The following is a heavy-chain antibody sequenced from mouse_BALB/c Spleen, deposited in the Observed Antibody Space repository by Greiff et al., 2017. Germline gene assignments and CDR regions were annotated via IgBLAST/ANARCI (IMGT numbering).Heavy chain of an antibody. D-gene: IGHD2-4*01. Sequence: EVMLVESGGGLVKPGGSLKLSCAASGFTFSSYAMSWVRQTPEKRMEWVASISSGGSTYYPDSVKGRFTISRDNARNILYLQMSSLRSKDTARYYSARGHRYDDDYYAMDYWGQGTSVTVSS. CDR3: ARGHRYDDDYYAMDY. V-gene: IGHV5-6-5*01. CDR1: GFTFSSYA. CDR2: ISSGGST. J-gene: IGHJ4*01.